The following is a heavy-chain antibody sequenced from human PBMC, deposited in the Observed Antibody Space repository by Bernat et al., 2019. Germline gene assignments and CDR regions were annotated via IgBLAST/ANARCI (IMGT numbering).Heavy chain of an antibody. Sequence: QVQLVQSGAEVKKPGASVKVFCKASGYTFTSYYMHWVRQAPGQGLEWMGIINPSGGSTSYAQKFQGRVTMTRDTSTSTVYMELSSLRSEDTAVYYCARVGGKGGREYGSGSQPPDYWGQGTLVTVSS. CDR3: ARVGGKGGREYGSGSQPPDY. D-gene: IGHD3-10*01. J-gene: IGHJ4*02. V-gene: IGHV1-46*01. CDR2: INPSGGST. CDR1: GYTFTSYY.